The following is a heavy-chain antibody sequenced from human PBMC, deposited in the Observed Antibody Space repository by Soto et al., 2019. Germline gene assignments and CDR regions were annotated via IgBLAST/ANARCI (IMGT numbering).Heavy chain of an antibody. CDR1: GFTFSSYA. J-gene: IGHJ5*02. V-gene: IGHV3-23*01. CDR3: AKDASIAAPVVDNSVP. CDR2: ISGSCGST. D-gene: IGHD6-6*01. Sequence: GVSLRLSCAASGFTFSSYAMSWVRQAPGKGQEWVSAISGSCGSTYYAGSVKGRFTISRDNSKNTLYLQRHSLRAEDTAVFYRAKDASIAAPVVDNSVPWGQGSLVTVS.